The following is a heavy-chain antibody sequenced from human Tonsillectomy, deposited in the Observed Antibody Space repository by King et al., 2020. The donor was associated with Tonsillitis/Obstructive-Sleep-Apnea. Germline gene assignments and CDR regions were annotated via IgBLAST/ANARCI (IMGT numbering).Heavy chain of an antibody. D-gene: IGHD2-21*01. CDR2: ISSSGITI. Sequence: VQLVESGGGLVQIGGSLRLSCAASGFTFTSYEMNWVRQAPGKGLEWVSYISSSGITIYYADSVKGRFTISRDNARNSLYLQMNSLRAEDTAVYYCARVILSHMDVWGKGTTVTVSS. V-gene: IGHV3-48*03. CDR3: ARVILSHMDV. CDR1: GFTFTSYE. J-gene: IGHJ6*03.